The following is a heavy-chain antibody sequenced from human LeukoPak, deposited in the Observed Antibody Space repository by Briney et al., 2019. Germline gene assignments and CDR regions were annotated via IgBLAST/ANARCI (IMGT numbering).Heavy chain of an antibody. CDR1: GYSFTSYW. CDR3: GPAYAYSYYYMDV. D-gene: IGHD2-2*01. Sequence: GEALKISFKGSGYSFTSYWIGWVRQRPGKGVEWMGIIYPGDSDTRYSQSFQGQVTISADKSINTCYLEWSSMQATDTAMYYCGPAYAYSYYYMDVSGKGTTVTVS. CDR2: IYPGDSDT. J-gene: IGHJ6*03. V-gene: IGHV5-51*01.